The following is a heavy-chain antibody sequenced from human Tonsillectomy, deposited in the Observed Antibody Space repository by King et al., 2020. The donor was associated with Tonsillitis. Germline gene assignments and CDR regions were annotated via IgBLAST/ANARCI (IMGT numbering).Heavy chain of an antibody. Sequence: VQLQESGPGLVKPSETLSLTCTVSGGSISSDYWSWIRQPAGKGLEWIGRIYTSGSTKYSPSLKSRDTMSVDRSKKQFSLKLSSVTAADTAVYYCARDKGDSSGWYYFDYWGQGTLVTVSS. CDR1: GGSISSDY. D-gene: IGHD6-19*01. J-gene: IGHJ4*02. CDR3: ARDKGDSSGWYYFDY. CDR2: IYTSGST. V-gene: IGHV4-4*07.